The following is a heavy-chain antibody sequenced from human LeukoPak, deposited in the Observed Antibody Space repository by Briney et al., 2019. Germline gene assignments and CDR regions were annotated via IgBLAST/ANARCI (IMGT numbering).Heavy chain of an antibody. CDR3: AKGALYSGWYGFDY. CDR2: ISWDGGST. Sequence: GGSLRLSCAASGFTFDDYTMHWVRQAPGKGLEWVSLISWDGGSTYYADSVKGRFTISRDNSKNSLYLQMNSLRSEDTALYYCAKGALYSGWYGFDYWGQGTLVTVSS. D-gene: IGHD6-19*01. V-gene: IGHV3-43*01. CDR1: GFTFDDYT. J-gene: IGHJ4*02.